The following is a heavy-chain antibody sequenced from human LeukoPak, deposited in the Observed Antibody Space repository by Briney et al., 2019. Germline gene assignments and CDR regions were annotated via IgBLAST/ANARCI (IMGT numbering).Heavy chain of an antibody. CDR1: GGTFSSYA. CDR3: ARGRTIFGVYYFDY. V-gene: IGHV1-69*04. Sequence: SVKVSCKASGGTFSSYAISWVRQAPGQGLEWMGRIIPILGIANYAQKSQGRVTITADKSTSTAYMELSSLRSEDTAVYYCARGRTIFGVYYFDYWGQGTLVTVSS. CDR2: IIPILGIA. J-gene: IGHJ4*02. D-gene: IGHD3-3*01.